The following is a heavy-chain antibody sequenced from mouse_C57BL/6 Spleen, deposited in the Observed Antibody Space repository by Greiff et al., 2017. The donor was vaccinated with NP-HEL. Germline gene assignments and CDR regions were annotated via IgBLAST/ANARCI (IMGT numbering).Heavy chain of an antibody. Sequence: EVQLQQSGPVLVKPGASVKMSCKASGYTFTDYYMNWVKQSHGKSLEWIGVINPYNGGTSYNQKFKGKATLTVDKSSSTAYMELNSLTSEDSAVYYCARSYYSNHGGFAYWGQGTLVTVSA. CDR2: INPYNGGT. CDR3: ARSYYSNHGGFAY. D-gene: IGHD2-5*01. V-gene: IGHV1-19*01. J-gene: IGHJ3*01. CDR1: GYTFTDYY.